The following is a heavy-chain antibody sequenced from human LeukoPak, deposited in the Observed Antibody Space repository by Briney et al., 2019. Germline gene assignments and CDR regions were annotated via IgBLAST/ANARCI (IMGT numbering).Heavy chain of an antibody. CDR3: TSSYATPGYSSGSFDD. CDR1: GFTFNIYW. D-gene: IGHD3-22*01. Sequence: GGSLRLSCAASGFTFNIYWMSWVRQAPGKGLEWVANIKTDGSEKRYVDSVKGRFTISRDNAKNSLYLQMNSLRAEDTAVYYCTSSYATPGYSSGSFDDWGQGALVIVSS. CDR2: IKTDGSEK. J-gene: IGHJ4*02. V-gene: IGHV3-7*01.